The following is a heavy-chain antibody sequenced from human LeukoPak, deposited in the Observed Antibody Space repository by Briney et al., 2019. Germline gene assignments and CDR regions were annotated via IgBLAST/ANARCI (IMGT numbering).Heavy chain of an antibody. D-gene: IGHD3-22*01. Sequence: GGSLRLSCAASGFTFSNFWMHWVRQAPGKGLVWVALIYGDGSFTRYADSVKGRFTISRDNAKNTVYLQMNSLRAEDTAVYYCATPLDYYDSSGYHQGGDWGQGTLVTVSS. CDR2: IYGDGSFT. CDR3: ATPLDYYDSSGYHQGGD. V-gene: IGHV3-74*01. J-gene: IGHJ4*02. CDR1: GFTFSNFW.